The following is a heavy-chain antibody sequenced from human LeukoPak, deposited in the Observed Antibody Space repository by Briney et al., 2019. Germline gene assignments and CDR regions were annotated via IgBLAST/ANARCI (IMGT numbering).Heavy chain of an antibody. Sequence: GGSLRLSCAAFGFNFSSYNMNWVRQAPGKGLEWVSSISSSGTYIYYADSMKGRFTISRDNAKNSLYLQMISLRVEDTAVYYCARDADDGFDPWGQGTLVTVSS. CDR1: GFNFSSYN. CDR3: ARDADDGFDP. CDR2: ISSSGTYI. J-gene: IGHJ5*02. V-gene: IGHV3-21*01.